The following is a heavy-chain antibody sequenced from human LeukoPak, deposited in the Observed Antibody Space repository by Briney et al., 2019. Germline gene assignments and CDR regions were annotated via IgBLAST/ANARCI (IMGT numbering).Heavy chain of an antibody. J-gene: IGHJ4*02. CDR2: IYIDGSST. Sequence: GGSLRLSCAASGFTFSTYWMHWVRQAPGKGLVWVSRIYIDGSSTNYADSVKGRFTISRDNAKNTLYLQMNSLRAEDTAVYYCARGASARQDYWGQGTLVTVSS. V-gene: IGHV3-74*01. CDR1: GFTFSTYW. CDR3: ARGASARQDY. D-gene: IGHD2-2*01.